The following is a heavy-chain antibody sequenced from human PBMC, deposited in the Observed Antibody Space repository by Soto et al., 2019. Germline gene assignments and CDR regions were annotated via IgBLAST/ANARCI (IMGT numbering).Heavy chain of an antibody. J-gene: IGHJ6*02. CDR3: SKVPNAHSSNYYYYDMDV. Sequence: PGGTLRLSCAASGFTFDDYDMHWVRQAPGKGLQWGPGISWNSGSRSYSASVKGRFTISRDNAKNSMYLHLNSLRAEDTALYYCSKVPNAHSSNYYYYDMDVWGQGTTVTVSS. CDR2: ISWNSGSR. V-gene: IGHV3-9*01. CDR1: GFTFDDYD. D-gene: IGHD4-4*01.